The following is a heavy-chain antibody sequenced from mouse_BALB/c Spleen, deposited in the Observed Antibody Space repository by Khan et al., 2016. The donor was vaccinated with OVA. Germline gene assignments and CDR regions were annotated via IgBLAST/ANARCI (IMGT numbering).Heavy chain of an antibody. CDR1: GFSLSRYS. J-gene: IGHJ1*01. D-gene: IGHD3-3*01. V-gene: IGHV2-6-4*01. CDR3: SRNRDGGSYWYFDV. CDR2: MWIGGSA. Sequence: QVQLKESGPGLVAPSQSLSISCTVPGFSLSRYSVHWLRQPPGKGLEWLGIMWIGGSADYNSALKSRLSISKDNSKSPVFLKMNSLQTDDTAMYYCSRNRDGGSYWYFDVWGAGTTVTVSS.